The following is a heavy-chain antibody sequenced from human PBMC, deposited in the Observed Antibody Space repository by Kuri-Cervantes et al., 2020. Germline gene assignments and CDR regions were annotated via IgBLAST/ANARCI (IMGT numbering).Heavy chain of an antibody. J-gene: IGHJ3*02. CDR2: INHSGIT. D-gene: IGHD3-3*01. Sequence: SETLTLTCTVSGVSFSSYYWSWIRQPPGKGLEWIGEINHSGITKHNPSLKRRVTMSVDTSKNQLSLKLSSVTAADTAVYYCATLPPNYDFWSGDAFDIWGQGTMVTVSS. CDR3: ATLPPNYDFWSGDAFDI. CDR1: GVSFSSYY. V-gene: IGHV4-34*01.